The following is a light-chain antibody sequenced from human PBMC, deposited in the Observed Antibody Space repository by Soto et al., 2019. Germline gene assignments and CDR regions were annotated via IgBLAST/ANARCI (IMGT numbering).Light chain of an antibody. V-gene: IGKV3-15*01. CDR1: QSISSN. CDR2: GAS. CDR3: QQYNNWPPYT. J-gene: IGKJ2*01. Sequence: EIVMTQSPATLSVSPGDRATVSCRASQSISSNLAWYRHKPGQAPRLLIYGASTRATGIPDRFSGSGSGAEFTLTISNLQSEDFAVYYCQQYNNWPPYTFGQGTKLEIK.